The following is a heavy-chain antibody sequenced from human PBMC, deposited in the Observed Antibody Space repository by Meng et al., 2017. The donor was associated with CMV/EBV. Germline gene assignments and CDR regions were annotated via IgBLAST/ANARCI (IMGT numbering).Heavy chain of an antibody. V-gene: IGHV3-15*01. CDR2: MKSKTDGGTT. CDR3: TTQMSYGYCSGGSCYGGYFDY. Sequence: WMSWDRKDPGKGLEWVGRMKSKTDGGTTDYAAHVKGRFTISRDDSKNTLYLQMNSLKTEDTAVYYCTTQMSYGYCSGGSCYGGYFDYWGQGTLVTVSS. CDR1: W. J-gene: IGHJ4*02. D-gene: IGHD2-15*01.